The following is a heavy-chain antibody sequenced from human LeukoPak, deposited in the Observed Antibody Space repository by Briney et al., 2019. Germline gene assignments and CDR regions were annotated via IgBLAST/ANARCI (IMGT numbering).Heavy chain of an antibody. CDR2: ISSSSAYI. V-gene: IGHV3-21*04. D-gene: IGHD3-16*01. J-gene: IGHJ4*02. CDR1: GFTFSTYI. Sequence: GGSLRLSCAASGFTFSTYIMNWVRQAPGKGLEWLSSISSSSAYIYYADSVKGRFTISRDDAKNSLFLQMNSLRAEDTAVYYCASQPRYDYVWGIWGQGTLVTVSS. CDR3: ASQPRYDYVWGI.